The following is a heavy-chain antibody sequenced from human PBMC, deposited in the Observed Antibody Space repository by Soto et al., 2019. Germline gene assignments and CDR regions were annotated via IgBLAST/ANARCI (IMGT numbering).Heavy chain of an antibody. J-gene: IGHJ3*02. V-gene: IGHV4-31*03. CDR2: IYYSGST. CDR1: GGSISRGGYY. CDR3: AIRTTVTGPNDACDI. D-gene: IGHD4-17*01. Sequence: QVQLQESGPGLVKPSQTLSLTCTVSGGSISRGGYYWSWIRQHPGKGLEWIGYIYYSGSTYYNPSLKSRVTISVDPSKNQFSRKRSAVTAADTAVYYCAIRTTVTGPNDACDIWGQGTMVTVSS.